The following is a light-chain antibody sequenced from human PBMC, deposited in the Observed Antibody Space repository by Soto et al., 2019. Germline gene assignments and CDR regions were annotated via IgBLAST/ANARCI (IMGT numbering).Light chain of an antibody. V-gene: IGKV1-5*03. Sequence: DIPMTQSPSTLSGSVGDRVTSTCRASQTISSWLAWYQQKPGKAPKLLIYKASTLKSGVPSRFSASGSGTEFTLTISRLQPDDFATYYCQHYNSYSEAFGQGTKVEL. CDR2: KAS. CDR1: QTISSW. J-gene: IGKJ1*01. CDR3: QHYNSYSEA.